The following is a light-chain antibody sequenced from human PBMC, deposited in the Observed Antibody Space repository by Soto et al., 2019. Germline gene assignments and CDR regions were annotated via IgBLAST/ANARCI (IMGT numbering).Light chain of an antibody. CDR1: SSDVGGYNY. V-gene: IGLV2-14*01. CDR2: EVS. J-gene: IGLJ1*01. CDR3: SLYTSSNIDYV. Sequence: QSALTQPASVSGSPGQSITISCTGTSSDVGGYNYVSWYQQHPGKAPKLMIYEVSNRPSGVSNRFSGSKSGNTASLTISGLQAEDEADYYCSLYTSSNIDYVFGTGTKLT.